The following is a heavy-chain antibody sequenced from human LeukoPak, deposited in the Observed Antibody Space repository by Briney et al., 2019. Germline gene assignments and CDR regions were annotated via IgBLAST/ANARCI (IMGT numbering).Heavy chain of an antibody. Sequence: GGSLRLSCAASGFPFSSYWMSWVRQAPGKGLERVANVKLDGSEKSYVDSVKGRFTISRDNAKNSLYLQMNSLRAEDTAVYYCARDLVVATFDYWGQGTLVTVSS. CDR2: VKLDGSEK. D-gene: IGHD5-12*01. CDR1: GFPFSSYW. V-gene: IGHV3-7*01. CDR3: ARDLVVATFDY. J-gene: IGHJ4*02.